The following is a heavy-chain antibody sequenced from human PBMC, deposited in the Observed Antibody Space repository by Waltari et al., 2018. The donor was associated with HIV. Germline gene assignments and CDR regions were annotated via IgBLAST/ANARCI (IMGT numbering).Heavy chain of an antibody. V-gene: IGHV3-53*01. CDR2: IYSGGSR. D-gene: IGHD1-26*01. CDR1: GFSVRLNY. J-gene: IGHJ6*02. CDR3: ARDPRSSGYYGMDV. Sequence: EVQLVASGGGLIEPGGSLRLSCAASGFSVRLNYMSWVRQAPGKGLEWVSVIYSGGSRYYADSVKGRFTISRDNSKNTLSLHMTSLKAEDTAVYYCARDPRSSGYYGMDVWGQGTTVTVSS.